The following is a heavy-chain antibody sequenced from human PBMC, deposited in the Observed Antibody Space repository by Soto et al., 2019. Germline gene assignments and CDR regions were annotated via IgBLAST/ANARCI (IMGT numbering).Heavy chain of an antibody. CDR2: IYDSGRT. CDR3: ARGPGPPDY. CDR1: GGSISSSS. J-gene: IGHJ4*02. Sequence: QVQLQEAGPGLVKSSETLSLTCSVSGGSISSSSWTWIRQPPGKGLEWIGSIYDSGRTNYNPSLKSRVNTSVDTSKNQFSLKLRSVTAGDTAVYYCARGPGPPDYWGRGTLVTVSS. V-gene: IGHV4-59*01.